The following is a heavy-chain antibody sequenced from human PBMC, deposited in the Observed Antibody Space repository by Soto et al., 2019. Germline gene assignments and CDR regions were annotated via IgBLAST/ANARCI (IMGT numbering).Heavy chain of an antibody. CDR1: GYSISSGYY. D-gene: IGHD3-22*01. J-gene: IGHJ4*02. V-gene: IGHV4-38-2*01. CDR2: IYHSGST. CDR3: ARGRGSGYYYYFDY. Sequence: SETLSLTCAVSGYSISSGYYWGWIRQPPGKGLEWIGSIYHSGSTYYNPSLKSRVTISVDTSKNQFSLKLSSVTAADTAVYYCARGRGSGYYYYFDYWGQGTLVTVS.